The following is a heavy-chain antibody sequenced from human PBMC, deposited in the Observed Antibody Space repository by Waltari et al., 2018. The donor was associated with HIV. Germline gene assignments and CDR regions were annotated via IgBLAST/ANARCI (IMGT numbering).Heavy chain of an antibody. Sequence: VTLKESCPALWNRTQTLTLTCNFSGFSLSTSGHRVSWVRQPPGKALEWLARIDWDDVKFYRASLRTRLTISKDTSKNQVVLRMTNVDPVDTATYYCARTIAVAGVGLYFDFWGPGALVTVSS. J-gene: IGHJ4*02. CDR1: GFSLSTSGHR. D-gene: IGHD6-19*01. CDR2: IDWDDVK. CDR3: ARTIAVAGVGLYFDF. V-gene: IGHV2-70*04.